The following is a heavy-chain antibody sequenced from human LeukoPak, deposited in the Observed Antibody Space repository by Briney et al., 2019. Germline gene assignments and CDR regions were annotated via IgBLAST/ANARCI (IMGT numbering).Heavy chain of an antibody. D-gene: IGHD1-26*01. V-gene: IGHV3-33*01. CDR1: GFTFSSHG. CDR2: IWYDGSNK. Sequence: GGSLRLSCAASGFTFSSHGMHWVRQAPGKGLEWVAVIWYDGSNKYYADSVKGRFTISRDNSKNTLYLQMNSLRAEDTAVYYCATQRGSGSYLFDYWGQGTLVTVSS. J-gene: IGHJ4*02. CDR3: ATQRGSGSYLFDY.